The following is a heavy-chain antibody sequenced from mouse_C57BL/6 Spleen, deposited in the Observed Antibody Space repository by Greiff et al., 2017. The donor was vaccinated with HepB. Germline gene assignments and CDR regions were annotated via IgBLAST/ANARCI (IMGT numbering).Heavy chain of an antibody. J-gene: IGHJ2*01. CDR2: INYDGSST. D-gene: IGHD1-1*02. Sequence: DVKLVESEGGLVQPGSSMKLSCTASGFTFSDYYMAWVRQVPEKGLEWVANINYDGSSTYYLDSLKSRFIISRDNAKNILYLQMSSLKSEDTATYYCARDAYGNFDYWGQGTTLTVSS. CDR3: ARDAYGNFDY. CDR1: GFTFSDYY. V-gene: IGHV5-16*01.